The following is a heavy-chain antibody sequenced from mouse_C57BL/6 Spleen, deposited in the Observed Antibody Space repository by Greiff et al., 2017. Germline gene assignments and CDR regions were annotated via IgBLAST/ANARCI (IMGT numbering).Heavy chain of an antibody. D-gene: IGHD1-1*01. V-gene: IGHV5-17*01. Sequence: EVKLQESGGGLVKPGGSLKLSCAASGFTFSDYGMHWVRQAPEKGLEWVAYISSGSSTIYYADTVKGRFTISRDNAKNTLFLQMTSLRSEDTAMYYCAREVLRYYYAMDYWGQGTSVTVSS. CDR1: GFTFSDYG. CDR3: AREVLRYYYAMDY. CDR2: ISSGSSTI. J-gene: IGHJ4*01.